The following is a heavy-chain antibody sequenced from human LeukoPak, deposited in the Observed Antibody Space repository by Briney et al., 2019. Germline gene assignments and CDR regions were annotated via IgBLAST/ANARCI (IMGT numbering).Heavy chain of an antibody. J-gene: IGHJ4*02. V-gene: IGHV3-74*01. D-gene: IGHD5-24*01. Sequence: GESLRLSCAVSGFTFSSYWMNWVRQVPGKGLVWVSHINTFGTTATCADSVKGRFTISRDNANNTLYLQMNSLRVEDTAVYYCVRDNAYKFDYWGQGTLVTVSS. CDR2: INTFGTTA. CDR1: GFTFSSYW. CDR3: VRDNAYKFDY.